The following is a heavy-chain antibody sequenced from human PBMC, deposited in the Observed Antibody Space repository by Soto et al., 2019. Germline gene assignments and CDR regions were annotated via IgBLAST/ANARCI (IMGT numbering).Heavy chain of an antibody. D-gene: IGHD5-12*01. CDR1: GFTFSSSV. J-gene: IGHJ6*02. CDR3: ASEVLWSGYPYALDV. V-gene: IGHV3-33*01. Sequence: QVQLEESGGGVVQPGRSLRLSCAASGFTFSSSVMHWVRQAPGRGLEWVAVIWSDGSKKYYADSVTGRFAISRDNSINTMYLQMRSLRAEDTAVYYCASEVLWSGYPYALDVWGQGTTVTVSS. CDR2: IWSDGSKK.